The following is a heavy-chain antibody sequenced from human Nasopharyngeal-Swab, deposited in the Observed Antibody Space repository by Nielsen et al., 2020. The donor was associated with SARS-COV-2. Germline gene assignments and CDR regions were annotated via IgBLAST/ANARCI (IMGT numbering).Heavy chain of an antibody. Sequence: SLKISCAASGFTFDDYAMHWVRQAPGKGLEWVSGISWNSGSIGYVDSVKGRFTISRDNAKNSLYLQMNSLRAEDTAVYYCARSSRGPYYDFWSGSNYPDYWGQGTLVTVSS. V-gene: IGHV3-9*01. CDR1: GFTFDDYA. J-gene: IGHJ4*02. CDR3: ARSSRGPYYDFWSGSNYPDY. CDR2: ISWNSGSI. D-gene: IGHD3-3*01.